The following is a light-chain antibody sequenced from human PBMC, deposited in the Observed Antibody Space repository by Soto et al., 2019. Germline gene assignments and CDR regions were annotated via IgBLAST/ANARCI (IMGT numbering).Light chain of an antibody. J-gene: IGKJ1*01. V-gene: IGKV3-15*01. Sequence: EIVMTQSPATLSVSPGGRATLSCRASQSISDTLAWYQQKPGQAPRLLIYGASTRALGFPARFSGSGSGTDFTLTISSLQSEDFAVYYCQQYNNWPWTFGQGTKVEIK. CDR3: QQYNNWPWT. CDR2: GAS. CDR1: QSISDT.